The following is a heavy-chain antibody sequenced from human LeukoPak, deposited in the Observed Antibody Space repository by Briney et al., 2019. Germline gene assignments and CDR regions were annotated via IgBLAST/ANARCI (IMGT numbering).Heavy chain of an antibody. CDR1: GLTFSSSW. J-gene: IGHJ4*02. CDR2: INPDGNKK. D-gene: IGHD2-2*01. Sequence: GGSLRLSCAVSGLTFSSSWMDWVRQAPGKGLEWVASINPDGNKKYSADSVKGRFTISRDNAKNSLYLQMNSLRAEDTAVYYCARDPPYCSSTSCWIDYWGQGTLVTVSS. CDR3: ARDPPYCSSTSCWIDY. V-gene: IGHV3-7*01.